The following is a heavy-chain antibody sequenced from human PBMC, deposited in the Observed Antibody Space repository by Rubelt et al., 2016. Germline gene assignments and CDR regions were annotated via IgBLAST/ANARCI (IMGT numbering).Heavy chain of an antibody. Sequence: VGRIKSKTDGGTTDYAAPVKGRFTISRDDSKNTLYLQMNSLKTEDTAVYYCTSPGDSGSYPGNYYYYGMDVWGQGTTVTVSS. V-gene: IGHV3-15*07. J-gene: IGHJ6*02. CDR3: TSPGDSGSYPGNYYYYGMDV. D-gene: IGHD1-26*01. CDR2: IKSKTDGGTT.